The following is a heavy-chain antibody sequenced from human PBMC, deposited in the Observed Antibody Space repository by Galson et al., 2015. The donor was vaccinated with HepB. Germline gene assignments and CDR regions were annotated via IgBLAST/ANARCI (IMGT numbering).Heavy chain of an antibody. CDR2: ISAYNGNT. D-gene: IGHD2-2*01. CDR1: GYTFTSYG. J-gene: IGHJ6*02. CDR3: ARDSVPAAEDRYYYYYGMDV. V-gene: IGHV1-18*01. Sequence: QSGAEVKKPGASVKVSCKASGYTFTSYGISWVRQAPGQGLEWMGWISAYNGNTNYAQKLQGRVTMTTDTSTSTAYMELRSLRSDDTAVYYCARDSVPAAEDRYYYYYGMDVWGQGTTVTVSS.